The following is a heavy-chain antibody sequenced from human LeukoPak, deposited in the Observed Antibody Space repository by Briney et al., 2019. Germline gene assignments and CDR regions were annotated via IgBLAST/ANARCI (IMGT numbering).Heavy chain of an antibody. D-gene: IGHD2-21*02. CDR1: GFTFSDYA. CDR3: ARPSRVTAISADAFDI. CDR2: ISSGGTYK. J-gene: IGHJ3*02. V-gene: IGHV3-21*01. Sequence: GGSLRLSCAAPGFTFSDYAMNWVRQAPGKGLEWVASISSGGTYKYYADSVKGRFTISRDNAQNTLYLQMNRLRAEDSSVYYCARPSRVTAISADAFDIWGQGTMDTVS.